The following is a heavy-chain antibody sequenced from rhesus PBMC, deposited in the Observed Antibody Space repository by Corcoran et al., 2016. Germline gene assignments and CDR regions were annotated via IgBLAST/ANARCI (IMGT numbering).Heavy chain of an antibody. D-gene: IGHD6-13*01. CDR1: VFIFRDCY. CDR3: ARDTTYSSWSGGFDY. V-gene: IGHV3-178*01. CDR2: ISKGGGST. J-gene: IGHJ4*01. Sequence: EVQLVASGGGLAKPGGSLRLACAAPVFIFRDCYMGWVRQAPGMGLEGVLRISKGGGSTWYADSVKGRFTISRENAKNTLYFQMNSLRAEDTAVYYCARDTTYSSWSGGFDYWGQGVLVTVSS.